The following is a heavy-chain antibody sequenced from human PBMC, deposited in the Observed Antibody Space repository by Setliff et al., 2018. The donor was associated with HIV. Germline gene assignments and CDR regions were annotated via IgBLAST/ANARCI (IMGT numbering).Heavy chain of an antibody. V-gene: IGHV4-59*01. J-gene: IGHJ4*02. Sequence: PSETLSLTCTVSGGSITGYYWSWIRQPPGKGLEWIGWIYYSGNTRYNPSLKSRVTISLDTSKNRFSLQLTSVTAADTAVYYCARSLTKQLVLGTSREYYFDSWGLGALVTSPQ. CDR3: ARSLTKQLVLGTSREYYFDS. CDR2: IYYSGNT. CDR1: GGSITGYY. D-gene: IGHD6-13*01.